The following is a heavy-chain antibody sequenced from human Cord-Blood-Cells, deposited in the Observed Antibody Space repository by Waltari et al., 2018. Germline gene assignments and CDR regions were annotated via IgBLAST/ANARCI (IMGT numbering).Heavy chain of an antibody. Sequence: QVQLVQSGAEVKKPGASVKVSCTASGYTFTSYDINWVRQAPGQGLEWMGWMNPNSGNTGYAQKFQGRVTITRNTSISTAYMELSSLRSEDTAVYYCARVPLGVVPAAKGAFDIWGQGTMVTVSS. CDR3: ARVPLGVVPAAKGAFDI. CDR2: MNPNSGNT. V-gene: IGHV1-8*03. D-gene: IGHD2-2*01. J-gene: IGHJ3*02. CDR1: GYTFTSYD.